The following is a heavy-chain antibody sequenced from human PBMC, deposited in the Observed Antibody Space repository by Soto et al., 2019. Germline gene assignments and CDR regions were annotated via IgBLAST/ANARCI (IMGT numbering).Heavy chain of an antibody. V-gene: IGHV4-31*03. CDR3: ARVRCGSTSCRRLDY. CDR1: GGSISSSGYY. CDR2: IYYSGNT. Sequence: QVQLQESGPGLVKPSQTLSLTCTVSGGSISSSGYYWSWIRQHPGKGLEWIGYIYYSGNTHYNPSLRSRVIMSLITSKNQFSLKLNSVSAADTAVYYCARVRCGSTSCRRLDYWGQGTLVTVSS. J-gene: IGHJ4*02. D-gene: IGHD2-2*01.